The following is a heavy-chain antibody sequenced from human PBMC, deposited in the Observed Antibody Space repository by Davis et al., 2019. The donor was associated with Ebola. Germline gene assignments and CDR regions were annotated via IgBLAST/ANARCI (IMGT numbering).Heavy chain of an antibody. CDR1: GGSSSGYY. J-gene: IGHJ4*02. CDR3: ARGPSVRNFDY. Sequence: MPSETLSLTCAVYGGSSSGYYWSWIRQPPGKGLEWIGEINHSGSTNYNPSLKSRVTISVDTSKNQFSLKLSSVTAADTAVYYCARGPSVRNFDYWGQGTLVTVSS. D-gene: IGHD4-17*01. CDR2: INHSGST. V-gene: IGHV4-34*01.